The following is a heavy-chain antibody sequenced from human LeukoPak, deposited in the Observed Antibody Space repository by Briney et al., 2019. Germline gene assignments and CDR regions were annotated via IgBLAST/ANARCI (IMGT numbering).Heavy chain of an antibody. V-gene: IGHV1-69*05. CDR3: ARDRYCSSTSCYTGLWAFDI. J-gene: IGHJ3*02. Sequence: SVKASCKASGGTFSSYAISWVRQAPGQGLEWMGGIIPIFGTANYAQKFQGRVTITTDESTSTAYTELSSLRSEDTAVYYCARDRYCSSTSCYTGLWAFDIWGQGTMVTVSS. CDR1: GGTFSSYA. CDR2: IIPIFGTA. D-gene: IGHD2-2*02.